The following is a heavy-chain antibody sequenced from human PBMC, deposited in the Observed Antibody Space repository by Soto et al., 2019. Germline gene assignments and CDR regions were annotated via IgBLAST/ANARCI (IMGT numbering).Heavy chain of an antibody. V-gene: IGHV3-30*18. CDR2: ISYDGSNK. J-gene: IGHJ6*02. CDR1: GFTFSSYG. CDR3: AKDVVVGATTGLGDYYYYYGMDV. D-gene: IGHD1-26*01. Sequence: QVQLVESGGGVVQPGRSLRLSCAASGFTFSSYGMHWVRQAPGKGLEWVAVISYDGSNKYYADSVKGRFTISRDNSKNTLYWQINSLRAEDTAVYYCAKDVVVGATTGLGDYYYYYGMDVWGQGTTVTVSS.